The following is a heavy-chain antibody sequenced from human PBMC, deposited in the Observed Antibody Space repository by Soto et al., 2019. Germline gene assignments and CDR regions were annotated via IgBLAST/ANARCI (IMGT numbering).Heavy chain of an antibody. Sequence: SETLSLTCTVSGGSISSGGYYWSWIRQHPGKGPEWIGYIYYSGSTYYNPSLKSRVTISVDTSKNQFSLKLSSVTAADTAVYYCARARRNYYDSSGYPYYFDYWGQGTLVTVSS. J-gene: IGHJ4*02. CDR1: GGSISSGGYY. CDR3: ARARRNYYDSSGYPYYFDY. D-gene: IGHD3-22*01. V-gene: IGHV4-31*03. CDR2: IYYSGST.